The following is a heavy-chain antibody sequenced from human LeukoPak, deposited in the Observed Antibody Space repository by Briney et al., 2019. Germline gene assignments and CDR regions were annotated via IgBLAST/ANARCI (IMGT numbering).Heavy chain of an antibody. CDR3: AREQKYYDSSGYFGWSDNWFDP. V-gene: IGHV1-18*01. J-gene: IGHJ5*02. D-gene: IGHD3-22*01. Sequence: ASVKVSCKASGYTFTSYDISWVRQAPGQGLEWMGWISAYNGNTNYAQKLQGRVTMTTDTSTSTAYMELRSLRSDDTAVYYCAREQKYYDSSGYFGWSDNWFDPWGQGTLVTVSS. CDR2: ISAYNGNT. CDR1: GYTFTSYD.